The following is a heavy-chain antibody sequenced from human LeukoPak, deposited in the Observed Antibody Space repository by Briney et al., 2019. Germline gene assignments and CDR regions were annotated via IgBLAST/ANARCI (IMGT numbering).Heavy chain of an antibody. D-gene: IGHD2-2*02. CDR2: INSDGSST. V-gene: IGHV3-74*01. J-gene: IGHJ6*03. CDR1: GFTFSSYW. CDR3: ASQPVGYCSSTSCYRGYYMDV. Sequence: PGGSLRLSCAASGFTFSSYWMHWVRQAPGKGLVWVSRINSDGSSTSYADSVKGRFTVSRDNAKNTLYLQMNSLRADDTAVYYCASQPVGYCSSTSCYRGYYMDVWGKGTTVTVSS.